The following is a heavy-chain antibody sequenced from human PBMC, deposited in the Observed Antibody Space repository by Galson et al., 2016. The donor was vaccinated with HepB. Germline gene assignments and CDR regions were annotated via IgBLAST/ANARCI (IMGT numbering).Heavy chain of an antibody. D-gene: IGHD3-10*01. CDR2: INDDGTTT. V-gene: IGHV3-74*01. Sequence: SLRLSCAASGFTFASYWMHWARQAPGKGLVWVSHINDDGTTTNYADSVKGRFTVSRDNARNTLFLQMSSLRAEDTAVYFCARGIDSMLLKWGQGTLVTVSS. J-gene: IGHJ1*01. CDR1: GFTFASYW. CDR3: ARGIDSMLLK.